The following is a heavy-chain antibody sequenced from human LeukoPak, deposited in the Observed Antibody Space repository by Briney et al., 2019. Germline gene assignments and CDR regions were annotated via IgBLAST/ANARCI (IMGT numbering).Heavy chain of an antibody. V-gene: IGHV3-23*01. CDR1: GFTFSTYD. D-gene: IGHD7-27*01. Sequence: PGGSLRLSCAASGFTFSTYDMSWVRQTPGKGLEWVSAISGSGDSTHYADSVKGRFTISRDNFKNTLYLQMNSLRAADTALYCCAKAAVTGADYWGQGTLVTVSS. CDR2: ISGSGDST. CDR3: AKAAVTGADY. J-gene: IGHJ4*02.